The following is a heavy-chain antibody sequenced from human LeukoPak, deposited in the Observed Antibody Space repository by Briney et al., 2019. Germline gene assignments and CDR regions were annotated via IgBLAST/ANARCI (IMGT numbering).Heavy chain of an antibody. D-gene: IGHD5-18*01. CDR2: IIPILGIA. CDR3: ARVDTAMVIDY. Sequence: SVTVSCTASGGTFTIYAISWVRQAPGQGLEWMGRIIPILGIANYAQKFQGRLTITADKSTSTAYMELSSLRSEDTAVYYCARVDTAMVIDYWGQGTLVTVSS. CDR1: GGTFTIYA. J-gene: IGHJ4*02. V-gene: IGHV1-69*04.